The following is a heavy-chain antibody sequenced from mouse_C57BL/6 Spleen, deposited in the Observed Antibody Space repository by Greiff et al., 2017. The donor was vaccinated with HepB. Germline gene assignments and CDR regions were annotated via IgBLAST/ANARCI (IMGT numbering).Heavy chain of an antibody. Sequence: QVQLQQPGTELVKPGASVKLSCKASGYTFTSYWMHWVKQRPGQGLEWIGNINPSNGGTNYNEKFKSKATLTVYKSSSTAYMQLSSLTSEDSAVYYCASSYYGSSHWYFDVWGTGTTVTVSS. CDR2: INPSNGGT. CDR3: ASSYYGSSHWYFDV. D-gene: IGHD1-1*01. CDR1: GYTFTSYW. J-gene: IGHJ1*03. V-gene: IGHV1-53*01.